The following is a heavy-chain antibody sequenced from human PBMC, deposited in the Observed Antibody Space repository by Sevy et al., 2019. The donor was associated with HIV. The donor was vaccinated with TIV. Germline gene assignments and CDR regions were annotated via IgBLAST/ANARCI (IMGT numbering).Heavy chain of an antibody. CDR2: INPNSGGT. Sequence: GSVKVSCKASGYTFTGYYMHWVRQAPGQGLEWMGWINPNSGGTNYAQKFQGRVTMTRDKSISTAYMELSRLRSDDTAMYYCARLSLAEQWLVPSYFDYWGQGTLVLVSS. J-gene: IGHJ4*02. D-gene: IGHD6-19*01. CDR1: GYTFTGYY. V-gene: IGHV1-2*02. CDR3: ARLSLAEQWLVPSYFDY.